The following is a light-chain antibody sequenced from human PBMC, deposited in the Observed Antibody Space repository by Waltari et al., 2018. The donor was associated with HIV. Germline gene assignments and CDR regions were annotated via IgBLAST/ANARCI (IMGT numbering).Light chain of an antibody. CDR2: STS. Sequence: DIQMTQSPTSLSASVGERVTITCRASQDIDNFLAWYQHKPGEAPKLLIYSTSNLQSGFSDRFSGSGSGTQFSLTITSLQADDAAIYYCQQFDTDPRTFGGGTKVEV. CDR1: QDIDNF. CDR3: QQFDTDPRT. V-gene: IGKV1-27*01. J-gene: IGKJ2*02.